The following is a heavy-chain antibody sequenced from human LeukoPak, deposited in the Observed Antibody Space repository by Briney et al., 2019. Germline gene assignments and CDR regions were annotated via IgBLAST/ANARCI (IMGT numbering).Heavy chain of an antibody. CDR3: AKGARGPGDYYYGMDV. CDR2: IIPIFGTA. V-gene: IGHV1-69*13. J-gene: IGHJ6*02. D-gene: IGHD7-27*01. CDR1: GGTFSSYA. Sequence: SVKVSCKASGGTFSSYAISWVRQAPGQGLEWMGGIIPIFGTANYAQKFQGRVTITADESTSTAYMELSSLRSEDTAVYYCAKGARGPGDYYYGMDVWGQGTTVTVSS.